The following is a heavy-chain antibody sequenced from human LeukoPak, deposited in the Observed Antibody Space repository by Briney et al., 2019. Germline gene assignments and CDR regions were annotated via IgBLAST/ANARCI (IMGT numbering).Heavy chain of an antibody. CDR3: AKRGIVIRAVIIVGFHKEAYYFDY. D-gene: IGHD3-10*01. J-gene: IGHJ4*02. CDR1: GFTFSSYG. V-gene: IGHV3-33*06. CDR2: IWYDGSNK. Sequence: GGSLRVSCAASGFTFSSYGMHWVRQAPGKGLEWVAVIWYDGSNKYYADSVKGRFTISRDNSKNTLYLQMNSLRAEDTAVYFCAKRGIVIRAVIIVGFHKEAYYFDYWGQGALVPVSS.